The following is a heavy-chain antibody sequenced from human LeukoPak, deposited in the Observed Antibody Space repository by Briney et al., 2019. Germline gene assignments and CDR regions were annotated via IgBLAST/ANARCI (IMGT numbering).Heavy chain of an antibody. Sequence: GGSLRLSCAASGFTVRSNYMSWVRQAPGKGLEWVSLIYSGGTTYYADSVKGRFTISRDNAKNTLYLQMNSLRAEDTAVYYCASASSHRIAAGGDYWGQGTLVTVSS. V-gene: IGHV3-53*01. J-gene: IGHJ4*02. CDR1: GFTVRSNY. CDR2: IYSGGTT. D-gene: IGHD6-13*01. CDR3: ASASSHRIAAGGDY.